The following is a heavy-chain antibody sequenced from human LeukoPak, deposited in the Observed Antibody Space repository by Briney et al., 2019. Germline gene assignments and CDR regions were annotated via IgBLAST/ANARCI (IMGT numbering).Heavy chain of an antibody. J-gene: IGHJ4*02. V-gene: IGHV4-30-2*01. D-gene: IGHD3-3*01. CDR3: ARGGVTIFGVVTRRFDY. CDR2: IYHSGST. Sequence: PSETLSLTCAVSGGSISSGGYSWSWIRQPPGKGLEWIGYIYHSGSTYYNPSLKSRVTISVDRSKNQFSLKLSSVTAADTAVYYCARGGVTIFGVVTRRFDYWGQGTLVTVSS. CDR1: GGSISSGGYS.